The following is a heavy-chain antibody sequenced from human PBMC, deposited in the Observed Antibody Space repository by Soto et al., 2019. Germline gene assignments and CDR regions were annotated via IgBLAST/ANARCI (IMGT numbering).Heavy chain of an antibody. V-gene: IGHV4-30-2*01. CDR2: IYHSGST. CDR3: ARLRLGEFAFDY. CDR1: GDSISSGGYS. J-gene: IGHJ4*02. D-gene: IGHD3-16*01. Sequence: SETLSLTCAVSGDSISSGGYSWSWIRQPPGKGLEWIGYIYHSGSTYYNPSLKSRVTISVDRSKNQFSLKLSSVTAADTAVYYCARLRLGEFAFDYWGQGTLVTVSS.